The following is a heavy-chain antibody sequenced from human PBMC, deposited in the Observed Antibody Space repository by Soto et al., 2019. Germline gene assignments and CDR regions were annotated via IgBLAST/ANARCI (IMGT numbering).Heavy chain of an antibody. J-gene: IGHJ4*02. CDR3: ARDNYWFGELLRGLGGPDY. D-gene: IGHD3-10*01. CDR1: GYTFTSYG. CDR2: ISAYNGNT. V-gene: IGHV1-18*01. Sequence: QVQLVQSGAEVKKPGASVKVSCKASGYTFTSYGISWVRQAPGQGLEWMGWISAYNGNTNYAQKLQGRVTMTTDTPTSKAYMELRSLRSADTAVYYCARDNYWFGELLRGLGGPDYWGQGTLVTVSS.